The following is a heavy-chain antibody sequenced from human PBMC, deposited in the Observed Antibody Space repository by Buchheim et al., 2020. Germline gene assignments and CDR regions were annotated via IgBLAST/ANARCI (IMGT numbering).Heavy chain of an antibody. D-gene: IGHD3-10*01. CDR2: ISGSGGST. CDR1: GFTFSSYA. J-gene: IGHJ4*02. CDR3: ARLTLVGGHYYGSGSYYASGYYFDY. V-gene: IGHV3-23*01. Sequence: EVQLLESGGGLVQPGGSLRLSCAASGFTFSSYAMSWVRQAPGKGLEWVSAISGSGGSTYYADSVKGRFTISRDNSKNTLYLQMNSLRAEDTAVYYCARLTLVGGHYYGSGSYYASGYYFDYWGQGTL.